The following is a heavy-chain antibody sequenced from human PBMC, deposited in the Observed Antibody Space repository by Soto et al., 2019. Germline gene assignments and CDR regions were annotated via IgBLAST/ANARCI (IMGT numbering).Heavy chain of an antibody. CDR3: AKRCGAGGHFDY. Sequence: PGGSLRLSCAASGLTFSSYAMGWVRQGPGKGLEWVAVVSIGGSTHYADSVRGRFTISRDNSKNTLSLQMNSLTAEDTAVYFCAKRCGAGGHFDYWGQGALVTVSS. D-gene: IGHD2-21*01. V-gene: IGHV3-23*01. CDR2: VSIGGST. CDR1: GLTFSSYA. J-gene: IGHJ4*02.